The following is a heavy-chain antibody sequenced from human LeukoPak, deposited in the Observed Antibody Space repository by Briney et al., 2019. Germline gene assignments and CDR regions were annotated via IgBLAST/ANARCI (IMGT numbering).Heavy chain of an antibody. CDR2: ISTSENT. V-gene: IGHV4-4*07. Sequence: PSETLSLTCTVSGDSIRTYYWSWVRQPVGKGLEWIGRISTSENTNYNPSLKSRVTMSVDTSKNQFSLRLRSVTAADTAVYYCAREFYDVLTGYLGRGQYHFDNWGQGKLVTVSS. CDR3: AREFYDVLTGYLGRGQYHFDN. D-gene: IGHD3-9*01. CDR1: GDSIRTYY. J-gene: IGHJ4*02.